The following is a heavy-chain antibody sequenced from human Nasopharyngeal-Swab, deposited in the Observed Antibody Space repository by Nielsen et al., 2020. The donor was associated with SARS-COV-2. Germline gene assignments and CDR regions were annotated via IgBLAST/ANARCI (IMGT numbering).Heavy chain of an antibody. CDR1: GYTFTSYG. D-gene: IGHD1-26*01. CDR2: ISAYNGNT. J-gene: IGHJ6*02. V-gene: IGHV1-18*01. Sequence: ASVKVSCKASGYTFTSYGISWVRQAPGQGLEWMGWISAYNGNTNCAQKLQGRVTMTTDTSTSTAYMELRSLRSDDTAVYYCVRVGATLFYYYGMDVWGQGTTVTVSS. CDR3: VRVGATLFYYYGMDV.